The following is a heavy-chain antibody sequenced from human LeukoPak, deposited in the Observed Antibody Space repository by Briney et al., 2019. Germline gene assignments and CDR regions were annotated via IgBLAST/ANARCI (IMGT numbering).Heavy chain of an antibody. CDR2: TYYRSKWYK. CDR1: GDSVSSNSAA. J-gene: IGHJ4*02. D-gene: IGHD3-9*01. CDR3: ARVYYDILTGYYNVIDC. V-gene: IGHV6-1*01. Sequence: SQTLSLTCAISGDSVSSNSAAWIWIRQSPSRGLEWLGRTYYRSKWYKAYAESVKSRITINPDTSKNQFSLQLNSVTPEDTAMYYCARVYYDILTGYYNVIDCWGQETLVTVSS.